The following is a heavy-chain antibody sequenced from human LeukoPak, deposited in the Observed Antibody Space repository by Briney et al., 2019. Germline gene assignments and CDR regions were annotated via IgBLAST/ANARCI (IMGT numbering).Heavy chain of an antibody. CDR3: ATDSGSTRSYYYYYHMDV. CDR2: ISGSGGST. J-gene: IGHJ6*03. D-gene: IGHD1-26*01. Sequence: GGSLRLSCAASGSTFSGYAMSWVGHAPGKGLEWGAAISGSGGSTYYAESVKGRFTHSRDNSKNTLYPQMNRLRAEDTAVYYCATDSGSTRSYYYYYHMDVRGKGTTVTISS. V-gene: IGHV3-23*01. CDR1: GSTFSGYA.